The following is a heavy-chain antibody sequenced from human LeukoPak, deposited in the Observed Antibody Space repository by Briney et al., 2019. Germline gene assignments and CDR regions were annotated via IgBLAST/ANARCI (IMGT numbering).Heavy chain of an antibody. J-gene: IGHJ3*02. CDR2: IFPGDSKT. CDR3: ARRPYDYAFDI. V-gene: IGHV5-51*01. CDR1: GYSFTNYS. Sequence: GESLKISCKVSGYSFTNYSIGWVRQMPGRGLEWMGIIFPGDSKTRYSPSFQGQVTISANKSISTAYLQWSSLKASDTAMYYCARRPYDYAFDIWGQGTMVTVSS. D-gene: IGHD3-22*01.